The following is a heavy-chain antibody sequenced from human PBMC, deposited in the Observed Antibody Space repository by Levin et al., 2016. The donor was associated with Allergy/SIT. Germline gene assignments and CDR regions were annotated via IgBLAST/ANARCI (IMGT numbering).Heavy chain of an antibody. D-gene: IGHD4-11*01. J-gene: IGHJ6*02. CDR2: ISGSGGST. CDR3: AKGFVENPMTTVTTPWGMDV. CDR1: GFTFSSYA. V-gene: IGHV3-23*01. Sequence: GESLKISCAASGFTFSSYAMSWVRQAPGKGLEWVSAISGSGGSTYYADSVKGRFTISRDNSKNTLYLQMNSLRAEDTAVYYCAKGFVENPMTTVTTPWGMDVWGQGTTVTVSS.